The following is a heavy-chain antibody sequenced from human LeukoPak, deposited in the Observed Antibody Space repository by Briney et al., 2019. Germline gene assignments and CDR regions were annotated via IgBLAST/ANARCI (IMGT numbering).Heavy chain of an antibody. CDR2: TSSDLNVK. Sequence: GGSLRLSCAASGFTFRNYVIHWVRQAPGKGLEWVAVTSSDLNVKLYADSVKGRFTISRDNSKNTLYLQMNSLRAEDTAVYYCAREGYYYGSGSYYNKNYYYGMDVWGQGTTVTVSS. V-gene: IGHV3-30-3*01. CDR1: GFTFRNYV. D-gene: IGHD3-10*01. CDR3: AREGYYYGSGSYYNKNYYYGMDV. J-gene: IGHJ6*02.